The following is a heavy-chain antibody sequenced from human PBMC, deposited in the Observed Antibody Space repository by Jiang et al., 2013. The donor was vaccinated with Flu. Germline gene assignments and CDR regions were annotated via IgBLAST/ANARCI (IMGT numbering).Heavy chain of an antibody. V-gene: IGHV3-30-3*01. CDR3: ARPTDLWFGEEEAFDI. J-gene: IGHJ3*02. Sequence: RLSCAASGFTFSSYAMHWVRQAPGKGLEWVAVISYDGSNKYYADSVKGRFTISRDNSKNTLYLQMNSLRAEDTAVYYCARPTDLWFGEEEAFDIWGQGTMVTVSS. CDR2: ISYDGSNK. CDR1: GFTFSSYA. D-gene: IGHD3-10*01.